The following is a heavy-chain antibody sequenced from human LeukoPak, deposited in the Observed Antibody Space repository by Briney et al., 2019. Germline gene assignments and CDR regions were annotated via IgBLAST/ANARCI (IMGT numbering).Heavy chain of an antibody. J-gene: IGHJ4*02. V-gene: IGHV3-30*04. D-gene: IGHD3-10*01. CDR1: GFTFSSYA. Sequence: PGESLRLSCAASGFTFSSYAMHWVRQAPGKGLEWVAVISYDGSNKYYADSVKGRFTISRDNSKNTLYLQMNSLRAEDTAVYYCARDGDYGSGSYGDYWGQGTLVTVSS. CDR3: ARDGDYGSGSYGDY. CDR2: ISYDGSNK.